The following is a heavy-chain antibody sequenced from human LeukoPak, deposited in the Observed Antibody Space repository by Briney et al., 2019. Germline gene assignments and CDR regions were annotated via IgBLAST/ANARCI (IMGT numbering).Heavy chain of an antibody. Sequence: SETLSLTCTVSGGSISSSSYYWGWIRQPPGKGLEWIGSIYYSGSTYYNPSLKSRVTISVDTSKNQFSLKLSSVTAADTAVYYCARLVPHIVVVPAAVGDWFDPWGQGTLVTVSS. V-gene: IGHV4-39*01. CDR3: ARLVPHIVVVPAAVGDWFDP. D-gene: IGHD2-2*01. CDR1: GGSISSSSYY. J-gene: IGHJ5*02. CDR2: IYYSGST.